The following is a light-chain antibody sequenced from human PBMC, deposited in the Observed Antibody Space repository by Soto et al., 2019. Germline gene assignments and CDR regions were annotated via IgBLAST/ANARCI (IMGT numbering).Light chain of an antibody. Sequence: IQMTQSPSTLSGSVGDRFTITCRASQTISSWLAWSQQKPVKAPKLLIYKASTLKSGVPSRFSGSGSGTEFTPTISSLQPDDFATYYCQHYNSYSEAFGQGTKVDIK. CDR2: KAS. CDR1: QTISSW. J-gene: IGKJ1*01. CDR3: QHYNSYSEA. V-gene: IGKV1-5*03.